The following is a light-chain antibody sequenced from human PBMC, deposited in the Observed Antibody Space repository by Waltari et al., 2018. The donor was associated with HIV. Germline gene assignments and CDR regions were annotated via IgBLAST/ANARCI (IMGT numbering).Light chain of an antibody. CDR2: EVN. J-gene: IGLJ2*01. V-gene: IGLV2-8*01. Sequence: QSALPQPPSASGSRGQSVTISCTGTSSDVGVYNYVSWYQHDPGMAPKLIIYEVNKRPSGVPDRFSGSKSGNTASLTVSGLQAEDEADFYCSSYAGSAVVFGGGTKLTVL. CDR3: SSYAGSAVV. CDR1: SSDVGVYNY.